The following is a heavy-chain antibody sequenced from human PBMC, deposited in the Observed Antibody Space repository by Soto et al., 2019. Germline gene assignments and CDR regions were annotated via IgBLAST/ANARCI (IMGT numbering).Heavy chain of an antibody. Sequence: QVQLVESGGGVVQPGRSLRLSCAASGFTFSSYGMYWVRQAPGKGLEWVAVISNDGNNKYYSDSVNGRFTISRDNSKNTLYLQMNSLRAEDTAVFYCAKGGHNSGWEDYFDYWGQGTLVTVSS. V-gene: IGHV3-30*18. J-gene: IGHJ4*02. CDR3: AKGGHNSGWEDYFDY. CDR2: ISNDGNNK. D-gene: IGHD6-19*01. CDR1: GFTFSSYG.